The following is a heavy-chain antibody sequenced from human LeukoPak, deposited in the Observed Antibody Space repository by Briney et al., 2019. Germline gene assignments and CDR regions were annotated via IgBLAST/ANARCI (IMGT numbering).Heavy chain of an antibody. CDR1: GGSISSSSYY. V-gene: IGHV4-39*01. Sequence: PSETLSLTCTVSGGSISSSSYYWGWIRQPPGKGLEWIGSIYYSGSTYYNPSLKSRVTISVDTSKNQFSLKLSSVTAADTAVYYCARRRDYYDSSGYYYDEGDYWGQGTLVTVSS. CDR2: IYYSGST. D-gene: IGHD3-22*01. J-gene: IGHJ4*02. CDR3: ARRRDYYDSSGYYYDEGDY.